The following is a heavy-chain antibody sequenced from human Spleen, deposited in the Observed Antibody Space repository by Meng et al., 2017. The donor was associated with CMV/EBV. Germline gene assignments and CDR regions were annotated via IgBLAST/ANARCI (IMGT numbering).Heavy chain of an antibody. Sequence: QVHLGQSGAEVKKPGASVKVSCKTSGYNFTTYYLHWVRQAPGQGLEWMGVIQPSGGDTSYAQKFQDRISMTRDTSTNTVYMELTSLRPEDTAMYYCARLYVYESGGHYYEDYWGAGTLVTVSS. V-gene: IGHV1-46*01. D-gene: IGHD3-22*01. CDR3: ARLYVYESGGHYYEDY. CDR1: GYNFTTYY. J-gene: IGHJ4*02. CDR2: IQPSGGDT.